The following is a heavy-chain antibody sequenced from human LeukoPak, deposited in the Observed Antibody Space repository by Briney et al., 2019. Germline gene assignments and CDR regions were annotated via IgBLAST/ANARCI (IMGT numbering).Heavy chain of an antibody. CDR2: IYYSGST. CDR1: GGSISSSSYY. V-gene: IGHV4-39*07. Sequence: SETLSLTCTVSGGSISSSSYYWGWIRQPPGKGLEWIGSIYYSGSTYYNPSLKSRVTISVDTSKNQFSLKLSSVTAADTAVYVCAREITMVRGVITDWGQGTMVTVSS. D-gene: IGHD3-10*01. J-gene: IGHJ4*02. CDR3: AREITMVRGVITD.